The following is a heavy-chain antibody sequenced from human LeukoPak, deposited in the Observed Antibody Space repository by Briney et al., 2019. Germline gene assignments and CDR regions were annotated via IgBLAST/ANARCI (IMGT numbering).Heavy chain of an antibody. Sequence: GGSLRLSCAASGFTFSSYGMHWVRQAPGKGLEWVAFIRYDGSNKYYADSVKGRFTISRDNSKNTLYLQMNSLKTEDTAVYYCARDNYDILTGSFFDYWGQGTLVTVSS. J-gene: IGHJ4*02. V-gene: IGHV3-30*02. CDR3: ARDNYDILTGSFFDY. CDR1: GFTFSSYG. CDR2: IRYDGSNK. D-gene: IGHD3-9*01.